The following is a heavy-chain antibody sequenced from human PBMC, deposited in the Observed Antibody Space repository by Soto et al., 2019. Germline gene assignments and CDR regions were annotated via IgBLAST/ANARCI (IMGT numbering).Heavy chain of an antibody. CDR1: SGSISSSNW. J-gene: IGHJ4*02. D-gene: IGHD2-15*01. Sequence: QVQLQESGPGLVKPSGTLSLTCAVSSGSISSSNWWSWVRQPPGKGLEWIGEIYHSGSTNYNPSLKSRFTISVDKSKNQFSLKLSSVTAADTAVYYCARERACSGGSCYGGAFDYWGQGTLVTVSS. V-gene: IGHV4-4*02. CDR2: IYHSGST. CDR3: ARERACSGGSCYGGAFDY.